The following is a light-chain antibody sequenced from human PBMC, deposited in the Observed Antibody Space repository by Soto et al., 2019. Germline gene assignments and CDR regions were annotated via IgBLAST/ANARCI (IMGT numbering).Light chain of an antibody. CDR3: SAWADRRNGHLV. J-gene: IGLJ3*02. V-gene: IGLV1-44*01. Sequence: QSVLTQPPSTSGAPGQRVTISCSGSTSNIGRHSVNWYRQDPGTAPKVIMFANDERPSWVPDRISGSKSGTSASLAISGLQSEAEAVSYCSAWADRRNGHLVFGGGTKVTVL. CDR2: AND. CDR1: TSNIGRHS.